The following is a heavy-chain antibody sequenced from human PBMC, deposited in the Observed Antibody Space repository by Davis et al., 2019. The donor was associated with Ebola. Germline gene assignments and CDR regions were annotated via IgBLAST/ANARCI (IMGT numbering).Heavy chain of an antibody. CDR3: ARDKQQLVLKYFDY. Sequence: AASVTVSCKASGYTFTSYAMHWVRQAPGQRLEWMGWINAGNGNTKYSQKFQGRVTITADEFTSTAYMELSSLRSEDTAVYYCARDKQQLVLKYFDYWGQGTLVTVSS. J-gene: IGHJ4*02. V-gene: IGHV1-3*01. D-gene: IGHD6-13*01. CDR1: GYTFTSYA. CDR2: INAGNGNT.